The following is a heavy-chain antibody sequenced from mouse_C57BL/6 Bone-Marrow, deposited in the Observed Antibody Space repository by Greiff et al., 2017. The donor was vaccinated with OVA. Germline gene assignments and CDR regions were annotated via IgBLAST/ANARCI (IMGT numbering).Heavy chain of an antibody. D-gene: IGHD2-5*01. CDR3: AISPPIYYSNYGWFAY. J-gene: IGHJ3*01. CDR1: GYTFTGYW. Sequence: VQLQQSGAELMKPGASVKLSCKATGYTFTGYWIEWVKQRPGHGLEWIGEILPGSGSTNYNEKFKGKATFTADTSSNTAYMQLSSLTTEDSAIYYCAISPPIYYSNYGWFAYWGQGTLVTVSA. CDR2: ILPGSGST. V-gene: IGHV1-9*01.